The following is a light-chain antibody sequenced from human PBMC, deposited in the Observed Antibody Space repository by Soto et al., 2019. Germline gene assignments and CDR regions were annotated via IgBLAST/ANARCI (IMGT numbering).Light chain of an antibody. CDR3: SSYTTSSTLVV. J-gene: IGLJ2*01. V-gene: IGLV2-14*01. CDR2: DVS. Sequence: QSALTQPASVSGSPGQSITISCTGTSSDVGGYNYVSWYQQHPGKAPKLMIYDVSNRPSGVSNRFSGSKSGNTASLTISGLPVEDDTDYYCSSYTTSSTLVVFGGGTKLTVL. CDR1: SSDVGGYNY.